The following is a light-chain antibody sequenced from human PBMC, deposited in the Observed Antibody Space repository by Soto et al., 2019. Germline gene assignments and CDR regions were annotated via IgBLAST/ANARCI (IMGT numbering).Light chain of an antibody. Sequence: QSVLTQPPSASGSPGQSVTISCTGTSSDVGGYNYVSWYQQHPGKAPKLMIYEVSKRPSGVPDRFSGSKSGNTASLTVSGLQAEHEADYYCSSYAGSNNLVFGGGTQLTVL. CDR3: SSYAGSNNLV. CDR2: EVS. V-gene: IGLV2-8*01. J-gene: IGLJ2*01. CDR1: SSDVGGYNY.